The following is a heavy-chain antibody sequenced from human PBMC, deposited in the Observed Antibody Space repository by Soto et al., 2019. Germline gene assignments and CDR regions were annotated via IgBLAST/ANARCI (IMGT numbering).Heavy chain of an antibody. V-gene: IGHV3-23*01. D-gene: IGHD6-13*01. CDR1: GFTFNTYA. J-gene: IGHJ4*02. CDR2: IRGSGAGT. CDR3: AKGFRISWQYNFDY. Sequence: EVQLLESGGGLAQPGGSLRLSCAASGFTFNTYAMNWVRQAPGKGLEWVSTIRGSGAGTYYEESVTGRFTISRDNSKNTLYLQMNSLRAEDTAVYFCAKGFRISWQYNFDYWGEGALVTVSS.